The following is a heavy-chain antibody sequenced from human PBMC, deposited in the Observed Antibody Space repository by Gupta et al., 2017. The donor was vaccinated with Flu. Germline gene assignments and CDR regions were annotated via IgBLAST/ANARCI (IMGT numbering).Heavy chain of an antibody. CDR1: GGSFSGYY. CDR2: INHSGST. V-gene: IGHV4-34*01. D-gene: IGHD2-2*01. CDR3: ARGAPNIVVVPAAQYYYYYYMDV. J-gene: IGHJ6*03. Sequence: QVQLQQWGAGLLKPSETLSLTCAVYGGSFSGYYWSWIRQPPGKGLEWIGEINHSGSTNYNPSLKSRVTISVDTSKNQFSLKLSSVTAADTAVYYCARGAPNIVVVPAAQYYYYYYMDVWGKGTTVTVSS.